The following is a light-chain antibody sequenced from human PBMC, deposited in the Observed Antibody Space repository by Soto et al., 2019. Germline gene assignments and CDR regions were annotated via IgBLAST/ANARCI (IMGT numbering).Light chain of an antibody. V-gene: IGLV2-14*01. CDR3: SSYSSSSTLEV. J-gene: IGLJ3*02. CDR2: EVS. CDR1: SSDIGNYNY. Sequence: QSALTQPASVSGSPGQSITISCTGTSSDIGNYNYDSWYQQHPGKAPKLMIYEVSDRPSGISNRFSGSKSGNTASLTISGLQAEDEADYYCSSYSSSSTLEVFGGGTKLTVL.